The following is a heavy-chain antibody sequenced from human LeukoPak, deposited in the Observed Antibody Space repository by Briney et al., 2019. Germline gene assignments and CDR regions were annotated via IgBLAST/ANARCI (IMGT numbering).Heavy chain of an antibody. V-gene: IGHV3-33*01. D-gene: IGHD3-3*01. Sequence: PGGSLRLPCAASGFTFRNYGMHWVRQAPGKGLEWVAVMWYDGDNKYYVDSMKGRFTISRDNSKNTLYLQMNSLRAEDTAVYYCARGRSGHLWDYFDYWGQGTLVTVSS. CDR1: GFTFRNYG. J-gene: IGHJ4*02. CDR2: MWYDGDNK. CDR3: ARGRSGHLWDYFDY.